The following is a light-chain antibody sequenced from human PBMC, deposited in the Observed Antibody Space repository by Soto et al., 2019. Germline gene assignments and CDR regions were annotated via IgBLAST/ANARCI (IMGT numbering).Light chain of an antibody. V-gene: IGLV7-43*01. J-gene: IGLJ3*02. CDR3: LLYSGAAHVWE. CDR1: AGPVTSGYY. CDR2: GTS. Sequence: QAVVTQEPSLTVSPGGTVTLTCASSAGPVTSGYYPNWFQQKPGQAPRSLIYGTSNKHSWTPARFSGSLLGGKAALTLSGVQPEDEADYYCLLYSGAAHVWEFGGGTKLTVL.